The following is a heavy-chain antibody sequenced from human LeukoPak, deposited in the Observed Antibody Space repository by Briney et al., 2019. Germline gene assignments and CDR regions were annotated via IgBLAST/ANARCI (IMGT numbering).Heavy chain of an antibody. CDR2: ISWNSGSI. Sequence: GGPLGLSCAASGFTFDDYAMHWVRQAPGKGLEWVSGISWNSGSIGYADSVKGRFTISRDNAKNSLYLQMNSLRAEDTALYYCAKDTSGLGNAFDIWGQGTMVTVSS. CDR1: GFTFDDYA. V-gene: IGHV3-9*01. J-gene: IGHJ3*02. CDR3: AKDTSGLGNAFDI. D-gene: IGHD6-19*01.